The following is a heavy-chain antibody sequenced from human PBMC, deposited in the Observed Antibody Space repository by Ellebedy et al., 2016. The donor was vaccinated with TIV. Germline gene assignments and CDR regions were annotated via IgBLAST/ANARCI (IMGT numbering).Heavy chain of an antibody. V-gene: IGHV3-7*01. D-gene: IGHD4-11*01. CDR2: INQRGGEK. Sequence: GESLKISCAASGFTFTNSWINWVRQAPGKGLEWVANINQRGGEKYYVDSVKGRFTISRDNAKNSLYLQMSSLRAEDTAVYYCGSSTASNYGIFDYWGQGTLVTVSS. CDR1: GFTFTNSW. J-gene: IGHJ4*02. CDR3: GSSTASNYGIFDY.